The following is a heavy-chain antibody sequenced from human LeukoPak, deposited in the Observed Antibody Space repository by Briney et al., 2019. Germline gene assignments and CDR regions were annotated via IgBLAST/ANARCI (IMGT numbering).Heavy chain of an antibody. J-gene: IGHJ4*02. D-gene: IGHD5-24*01. V-gene: IGHV1-8*01. Sequence: ASVKVSCKASGYTFTSYDINWVRQATGQGLEWMGWMNPNSGNTGFAPKFQGRVTMTRNTSISTAYMELSSLRCEDTAVYYCARGGSREMATVSYYWGQGTLVTVSS. CDR3: ARGGSREMATVSYY. CDR2: MNPNSGNT. CDR1: GYTFTSYD.